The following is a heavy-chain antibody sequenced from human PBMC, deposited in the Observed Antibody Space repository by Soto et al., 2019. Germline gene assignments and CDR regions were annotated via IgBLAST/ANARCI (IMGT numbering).Heavy chain of an antibody. V-gene: IGHV4-59*01. D-gene: IGHD2-15*01. Sequence: SETLSLTCTVSGGSISSYYWSWIRQPPGKGLEWIGYIYYSGSTNYNPSLKSRVTISVDTSKNQFSLKLSSVTAADTAVYYCARGVAPGGLFDYRGQGTPVTVSS. CDR1: GGSISSYY. J-gene: IGHJ4*02. CDR2: IYYSGST. CDR3: ARGVAPGGLFDY.